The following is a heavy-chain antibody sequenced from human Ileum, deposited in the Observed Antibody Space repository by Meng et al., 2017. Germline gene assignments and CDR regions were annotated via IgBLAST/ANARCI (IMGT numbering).Heavy chain of an antibody. Sequence: GELQQSGPGLVKPSQTLSLTCAISGDSVSSNSAAWNWIRQSPSRGLEWLGRTYYRSKWFNEYAVSVKSRITINPDTSENQFSLQLNSVTPEDAAVYYCARGGGSYYHFDYWGQGTLVTVSS. V-gene: IGHV6-1*01. CDR1: GDSVSSNSAA. D-gene: IGHD1-26*01. CDR2: TYYRSKWFN. J-gene: IGHJ4*02. CDR3: ARGGGSYYHFDY.